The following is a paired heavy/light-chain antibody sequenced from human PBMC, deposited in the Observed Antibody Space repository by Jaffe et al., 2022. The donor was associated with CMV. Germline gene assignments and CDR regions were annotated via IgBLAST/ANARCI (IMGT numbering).Light chain of an antibody. Sequence: EIVLTQSPGTLSLSPGERATLSCRASQSVSSSSFVWYQQKPGQAPRLLIYGASIRATGIPDRFSGSGSGTDFTLTISRLEPEDFAVYYCQQYGSLGTFGQGTKVEIK. J-gene: IGKJ1*01. CDR3: QQYGSLGT. CDR1: QSVSSSS. V-gene: IGKV3-20*01. CDR2: GAS.
Heavy chain of an antibody. D-gene: IGHD1-1*01. J-gene: IGHJ6*02. V-gene: IGHV1-69*09. CDR2: IIPILGIA. CDR1: GGTFSSYA. CDR3: ARDRGRRVDGYYYGMDV. Sequence: QVQLVQSGAEVKKPGSSVKVSCKASGGTFSSYAISWVRQAPGQGLEWMGRIIPILGIANYAQKFQGRVTITADKSTSTAYMELSSLRSDDTAVYYCARDRGRRVDGYYYGMDVWGQGTTVTVSS.